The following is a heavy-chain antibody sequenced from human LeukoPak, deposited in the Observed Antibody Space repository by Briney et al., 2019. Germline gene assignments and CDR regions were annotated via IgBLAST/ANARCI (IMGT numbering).Heavy chain of an antibody. Sequence: ASVKVSCKVSGYTLTELSMHWVRQAPGKGLEWMGGFDPEDGETIYAQKFQGRVTITRNTSISTAYMELSSLRSEDTAVYYCARARRGITTMVRGVTLDVWGKGTTVTVSS. CDR2: FDPEDGET. V-gene: IGHV1-24*01. CDR3: ARARRGITTMVRGVTLDV. CDR1: GYTLTELS. J-gene: IGHJ6*04. D-gene: IGHD3-10*01.